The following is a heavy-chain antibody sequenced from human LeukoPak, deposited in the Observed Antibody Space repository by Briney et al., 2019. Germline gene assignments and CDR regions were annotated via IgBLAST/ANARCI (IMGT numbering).Heavy chain of an antibody. Sequence: ASVKVSCKASGYTFSTYGISWVRQAPGQGLERMGWISGYKGSTNYAPKFRARVTMTTDTFTGTAYMDLRSLRPDDTAVYYCARDQKDYGDYEWDYWGQGTLVTVST. CDR1: GYTFSTYG. D-gene: IGHD4-17*01. V-gene: IGHV1-18*01. CDR3: ARDQKDYGDYEWDY. J-gene: IGHJ4*02. CDR2: ISGYKGST.